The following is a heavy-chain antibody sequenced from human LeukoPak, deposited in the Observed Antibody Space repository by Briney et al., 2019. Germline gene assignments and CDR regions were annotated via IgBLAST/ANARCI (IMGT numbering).Heavy chain of an antibody. D-gene: IGHD2-2*01. CDR3: AHTLGGYCSSTSCYRGEGDY. Sequence: GGSLRLSCAASGFTFSSYAMSGVRQAPGKGLEWVSAISGSGGSTYYADSVKGRFTISRDNSKNTLYLQMNSLRAEDTAVYYCAHTLGGYCSSTSCYRGEGDYWGQGTLVTVSS. J-gene: IGHJ4*02. CDR1: GFTFSSYA. V-gene: IGHV3-23*01. CDR2: ISGSGGST.